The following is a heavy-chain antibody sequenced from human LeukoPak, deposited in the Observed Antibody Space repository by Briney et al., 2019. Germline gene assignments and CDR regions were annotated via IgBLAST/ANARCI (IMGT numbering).Heavy chain of an antibody. J-gene: IGHJ4*02. CDR1: GFTFSSYG. V-gene: IGHV3-30*18. Sequence: PGGSLRLSCAASGFTFSSYGMHWVRQAPGKGLEWVAVISYDGSNKYYADSVKGRSTISRDNSKNTLYLQMNSLRAEDAAVYYCAKSAGPTVGNYDILTGYYKGDYFDYWGQGTLVTVSS. CDR3: AKSAGPTVGNYDILTGYYKGDYFDY. D-gene: IGHD3-9*01. CDR2: ISYDGSNK.